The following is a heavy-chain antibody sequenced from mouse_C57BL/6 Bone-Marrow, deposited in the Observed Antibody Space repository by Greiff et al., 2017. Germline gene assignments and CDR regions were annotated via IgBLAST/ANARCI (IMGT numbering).Heavy chain of an antibody. CDR3: ARGTVVATGDY. CDR1: GYTFTSYW. J-gene: IGHJ2*01. Sequence: QVQLQQPGAELVMPGASVKLSCKASGYTFTSYWMHWVKQRPGQGLEWIGEIDPSDSYTNYNQKLKGKSTLTVDKSSSTAYMQLSSLTSEDSAVYYCARGTVVATGDYWGQGTTLTVSS. D-gene: IGHD1-1*01. V-gene: IGHV1-69*01. CDR2: IDPSDSYT.